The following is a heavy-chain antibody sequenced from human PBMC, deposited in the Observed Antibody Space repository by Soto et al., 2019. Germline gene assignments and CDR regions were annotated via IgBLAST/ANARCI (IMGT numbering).Heavy chain of an antibody. Sequence: QVQLVQSGAEMKKPGSSVKVSCKASGGSLNNYLITWVRQAPGQGLEWLGEIVPLSGATNSAQKFQGRVTITADYSTKTAYMELRSLRPEDTATSFCARGGVDTVTFDYWGQGTLVTVSS. J-gene: IGHJ4*02. D-gene: IGHD5-18*01. V-gene: IGHV1-69*01. CDR3: ARGGVDTVTFDY. CDR1: GGSLNNYL. CDR2: IVPLSGAT.